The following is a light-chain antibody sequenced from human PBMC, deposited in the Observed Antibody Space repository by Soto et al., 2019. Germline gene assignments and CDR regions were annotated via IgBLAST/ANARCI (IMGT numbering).Light chain of an antibody. CDR3: QQYGSSPLT. CDR2: GAS. J-gene: IGKJ4*01. Sequence: EIVMTQSPAPLSVSPGERATLSCRASQSVSTNLAWYQQKPGQAPRLLIYGASNRATGIPDRFSGSGSGTDFTLTISRLEPEDFAVYYCQQYGSSPLTFGGGTKVDIK. V-gene: IGKV3-20*01. CDR1: QSVSTN.